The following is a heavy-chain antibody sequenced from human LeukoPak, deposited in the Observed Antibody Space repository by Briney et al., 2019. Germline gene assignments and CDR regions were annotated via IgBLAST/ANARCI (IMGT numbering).Heavy chain of an antibody. J-gene: IGHJ4*02. CDR1: GFTFSSYW. V-gene: IGHV3-7*01. D-gene: IGHD2-8*02. CDR2: IKQDGSEK. Sequence: PGGSLRLSCAASGFTFSSYWMSWVRQAPGKGLEWVANIKQDGSEKYYVDSVKGRFTISRDNAKNSLYLQMNSLRAEDTAVYYCARDLFHCTGGGPCDYWGQGTLVTVS. CDR3: ARDLFHCTGGGPCDY.